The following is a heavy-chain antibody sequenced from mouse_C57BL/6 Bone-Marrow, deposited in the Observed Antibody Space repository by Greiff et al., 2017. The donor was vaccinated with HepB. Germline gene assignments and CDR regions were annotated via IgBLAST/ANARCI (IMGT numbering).Heavy chain of an antibody. J-gene: IGHJ3*01. V-gene: IGHV2-2*01. CDR1: GFSLTSYG. Sequence: VQLVESGPGLVQPSQSLSITCTVSGFSLTSYGVHWVRQSPGKGLEWLGVILSGGSTDYNAAFISRLGISKDNSESQVFFKMNSLQADDTAIYYCARNMALFPRWFAYWGQGTLVTVSA. CDR2: ILSGGST. D-gene: IGHD1-1*01. CDR3: ARNMALFPRWFAY.